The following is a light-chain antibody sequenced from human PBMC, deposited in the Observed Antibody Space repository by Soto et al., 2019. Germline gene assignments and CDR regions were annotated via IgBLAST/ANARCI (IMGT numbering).Light chain of an antibody. CDR2: DAS. V-gene: IGKV3D-20*02. CDR1: QSVSSSY. Sequence: EIVLTQSPGTLSLSPGERATLSVRASQSVSSSYLAWYQQKPGQAPRLLIYDASNRATGIPARFSGSGSGTDFTLTISSLEPEDFAVYYCQQRSNWPSITFGQGTRL. CDR3: QQRSNWPSIT. J-gene: IGKJ5*01.